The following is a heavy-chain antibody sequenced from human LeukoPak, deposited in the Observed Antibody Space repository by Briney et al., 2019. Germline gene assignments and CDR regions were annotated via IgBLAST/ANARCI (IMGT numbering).Heavy chain of an antibody. CDR3: ASHNNWRFDY. D-gene: IGHD1-1*01. V-gene: IGHV3-21*01. Sequence: GGSLRLSCAASGFTFSSYAMSWVRQAPGKGLEWVSSISSSSSYIYYADSVKGRFTISRDNAKNSLYLQMDSLRAEDTAVYYCASHNNWRFDYWGQGTLVTVSS. CDR2: ISSSSSYI. CDR1: GFTFSSYA. J-gene: IGHJ4*02.